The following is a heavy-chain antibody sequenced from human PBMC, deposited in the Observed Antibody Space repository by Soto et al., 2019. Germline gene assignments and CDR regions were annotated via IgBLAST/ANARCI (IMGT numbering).Heavy chain of an antibody. D-gene: IGHD6-6*01. Sequence: GASVKVSCKASGGTFSSYAISWVRQAPGQGLEWMGGIIPIFGTANYAQKFQGRVTITADESTSTAYMELSSLRSEDTAVYYCASSSSSSVKYYYYGMDVWGQGTTVTVSS. V-gene: IGHV1-69*13. J-gene: IGHJ6*02. CDR2: IIPIFGTA. CDR1: GGTFSSYA. CDR3: ASSSSSSVKYYYYGMDV.